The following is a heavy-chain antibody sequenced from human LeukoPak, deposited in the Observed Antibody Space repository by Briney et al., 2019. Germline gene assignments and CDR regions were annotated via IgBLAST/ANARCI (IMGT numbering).Heavy chain of an antibody. Sequence: GRSLRLSCAASGFTFSDYAMHWVRQAPGKGLEWVAVISKDGSDKYYPGSVRGRFTISRDNSKNTIYLQMDSLRAEDTAIYYCARDYWWNYDYWGQGTLVAVSS. J-gene: IGHJ4*02. D-gene: IGHD1-7*01. V-gene: IGHV3-30-3*01. CDR2: ISKDGSDK. CDR1: GFTFSDYA. CDR3: ARDYWWNYDY.